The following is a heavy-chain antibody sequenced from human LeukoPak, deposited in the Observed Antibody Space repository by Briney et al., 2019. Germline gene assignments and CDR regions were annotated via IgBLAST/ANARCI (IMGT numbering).Heavy chain of an antibody. D-gene: IGHD2-15*01. J-gene: IGHJ3*02. CDR2: IYYSGST. Sequence: SETLSLTCTVSGGSVSSGSYYWSWIRQPPGKGLEWIGYIYYSGSTNYNPSLKSRATISVDTSKNQFSLKLSSVTAADTAVYYCARAPGIVVVVAATPSAFDIWGQGTMVTVSS. CDR1: GGSVSSGSYY. CDR3: ARAPGIVVVVAATPSAFDI. V-gene: IGHV4-61*01.